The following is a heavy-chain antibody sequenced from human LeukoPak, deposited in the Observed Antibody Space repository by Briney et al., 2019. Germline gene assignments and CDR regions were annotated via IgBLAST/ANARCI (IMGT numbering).Heavy chain of an antibody. D-gene: IGHD5-12*01. CDR3: ATGLRDSGYHWAFDY. Sequence: ASVKVSCKVSGYTLTELSMHWVRQAPGKGLEWMGGFDPEDGETIYAQKFQGRVTMTEDTSTDTAYMELSSLRSEDTAVYYCATGLRDSGYHWAFDYWGQGTLVTVSS. CDR1: GYTLTELS. J-gene: IGHJ4*02. CDR2: FDPEDGET. V-gene: IGHV1-24*01.